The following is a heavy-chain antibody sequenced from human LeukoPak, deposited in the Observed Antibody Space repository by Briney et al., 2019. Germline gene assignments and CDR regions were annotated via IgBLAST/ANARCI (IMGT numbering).Heavy chain of an antibody. D-gene: IGHD3-10*01. V-gene: IGHV3-23*01. Sequence: GGSLRLSCAASGFTFSTYAMSWVRHAPGKGREGVSAISGSGASTYYADSVKGRLTISTENSKNTLYLQMNNLRAEDTAVYYCVKGFVVLWFGELLSVDYWGQGTLVTVSS. CDR1: GFTFSTYA. J-gene: IGHJ4*02. CDR3: VKGFVVLWFGELLSVDY. CDR2: ISGSGAST.